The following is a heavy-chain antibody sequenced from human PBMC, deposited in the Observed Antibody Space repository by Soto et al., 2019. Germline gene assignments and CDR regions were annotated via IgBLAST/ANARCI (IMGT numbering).Heavy chain of an antibody. Sequence: QVQLVQSGAEVKKPGASVKVSCKVSGHTLTELSMHWVRQAPGKGLEWMGGFDPEDGETISAQNFQGRVTLTEDTSTDSTYLELSSLRSEDTAVYYCAAGGTRWLHSPIDYWGQGTLITISS. D-gene: IGHD1-1*01. CDR2: FDPEDGET. J-gene: IGHJ4*02. V-gene: IGHV1-24*01. CDR1: GHTLTELS. CDR3: AAGGTRWLHSPIDY.